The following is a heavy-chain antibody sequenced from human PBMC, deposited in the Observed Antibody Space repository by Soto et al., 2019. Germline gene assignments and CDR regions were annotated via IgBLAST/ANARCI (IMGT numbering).Heavy chain of an antibody. Sequence: PGGSLRLSCAASVFMFSAYTMSWVRQAPGKGLEWLSSITSNSDHIDYADSVRGRFTVSRDNARKSLYLQMDSLGAEDTGVYYCATPYYYNHWGPGTLVTVSS. V-gene: IGHV3-21*01. CDR2: ITSNSDHI. J-gene: IGHJ4*02. CDR3: ATPYYYNH. CDR1: VFMFSAYT.